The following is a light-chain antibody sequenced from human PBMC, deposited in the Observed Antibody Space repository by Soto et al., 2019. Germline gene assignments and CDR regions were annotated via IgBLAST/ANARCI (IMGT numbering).Light chain of an antibody. CDR1: SSNIGAGYD. V-gene: IGLV1-40*01. CDR2: GNS. CDR3: QVYDSSLSGVV. J-gene: IGLJ2*01. Sequence: QSVLTQPPSVSGAPGQRVTISCTGSSSNIGAGYDVHWYQQLPGTAPKLLIYGNSNRPSGVPDRFSGSKSGTSASLAITGLQAEDEADYYCQVYDSSLSGVVFGGGTKVTVL.